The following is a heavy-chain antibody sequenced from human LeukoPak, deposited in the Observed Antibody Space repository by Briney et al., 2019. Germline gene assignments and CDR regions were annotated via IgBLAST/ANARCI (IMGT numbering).Heavy chain of an antibody. V-gene: IGHV1-2*02. Sequence: ASVKVSCKASGHTFTDYYMHWVRQPPGQGLEWMGWINPNSGATNYAQKFQGRVTMTRDTSITTVYMELSRLRSDDTAVYYCARAREYHLPPTDYWGQGTLVTVSS. CDR2: INPNSGAT. CDR3: ARAREYHLPPTDY. J-gene: IGHJ4*02. D-gene: IGHD2-2*01. CDR1: GHTFTDYY.